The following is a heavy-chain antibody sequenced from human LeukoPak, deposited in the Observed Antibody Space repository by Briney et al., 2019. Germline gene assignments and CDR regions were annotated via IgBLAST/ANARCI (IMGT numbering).Heavy chain of an antibody. CDR1: GGTFSSYA. Sequence: VASVKVSCKASGGTFSSYAISWVRQAPGQGLEWMGGIIPIFGTANYAQKFQGRVTITADESTSTAYMELSSLRSEDTAVYYCARETNWGSLDYYYYYMDVWGKGTTVTVSS. J-gene: IGHJ6*03. CDR2: IIPIFGTA. V-gene: IGHV1-69*13. CDR3: ARETNWGSLDYYYYYMDV. D-gene: IGHD7-27*01.